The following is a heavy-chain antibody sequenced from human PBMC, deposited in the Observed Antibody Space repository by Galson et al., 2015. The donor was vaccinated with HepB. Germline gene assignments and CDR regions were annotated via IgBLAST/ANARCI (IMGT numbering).Heavy chain of an antibody. V-gene: IGHV3-48*02. CDR1: GFTFTSHS. CDR2: ISSTSRTI. Sequence: SLRLSCAASGFTFTSHSLNWVRQAPGRGLEWISYISSTSRTIHYADSVKGRFTVSRDNVKDFMFLEMSNLRDDDMAVYYCARDRSGSGWYRGAFDIWGQGTVVTVSS. CDR3: ARDRSGSGWYRGAFDI. D-gene: IGHD6-19*01. J-gene: IGHJ3*02.